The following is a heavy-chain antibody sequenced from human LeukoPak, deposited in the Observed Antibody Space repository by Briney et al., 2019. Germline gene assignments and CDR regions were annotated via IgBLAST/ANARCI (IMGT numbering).Heavy chain of an antibody. CDR1: GSTFTSYD. Sequence: ASVKASCKAFGSTFTSYDINWVRQPPGQGLDWMGWMNPNSGNTGYAQKFQGRVTMTRNTSISTAYMELSSLRSDDTAVYYYARDYCSSTSCLFDYWGQGTLVTVSS. CDR3: ARDYCSSTSCLFDY. V-gene: IGHV1-8*01. CDR2: MNPNSGNT. D-gene: IGHD2-2*01. J-gene: IGHJ4*02.